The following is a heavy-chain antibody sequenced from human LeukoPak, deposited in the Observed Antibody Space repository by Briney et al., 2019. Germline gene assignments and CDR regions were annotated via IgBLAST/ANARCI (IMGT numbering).Heavy chain of an antibody. CDR1: GNTLRELP. V-gene: IGHV1-24*01. CDR2: FDPENAEI. D-gene: IGHD3-3*01. Sequence: ASVKVSCKLSGNTLRELPIQWVRQAGGKGLEWMAGFDPENAEIVHAQKFQGRVTMTEDTSTNTAYMELTSLTSDDTAVYYCATRGSDFWSGFDFWGQGTQVTVSS. CDR3: ATRGSDFWSGFDF. J-gene: IGHJ4*02.